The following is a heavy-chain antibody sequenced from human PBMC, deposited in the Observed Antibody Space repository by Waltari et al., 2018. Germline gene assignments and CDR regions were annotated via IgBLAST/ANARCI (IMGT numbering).Heavy chain of an antibody. CDR3: ARDGRPYGGPNWFDP. CDR2: ISGNGDSI. V-gene: IGHV3-64*07. CDR1: GFSFSSYP. D-gene: IGHD3-10*01. J-gene: IGHJ5*02. Sequence: EVQLVESGGGLVQRGGSRRLSCTDSGFSFSSYPLHWVRQAPGKGLEYFSAISGNGDSIYYADSVKGRFTISRDNSKNMLYLQMGSLRAEDMTVYYCARDGRPYGGPNWFDPWGQGTLVTVSS.